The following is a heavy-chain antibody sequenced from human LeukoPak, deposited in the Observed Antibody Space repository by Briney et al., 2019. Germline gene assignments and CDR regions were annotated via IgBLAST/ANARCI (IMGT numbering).Heavy chain of an antibody. D-gene: IGHD5-18*01. V-gene: IGHV4-59*01. J-gene: IGHJ4*02. CDR3: ARGFRGYSYGYYFDY. Sequence: SETLSLTRTVSGGSISSYYWSWIRQPPGKGLEWIGYIYYSGSTNYNPSLKSRVTISVDTSKNQFSLKLSSVTAADTAVYYCARGFRGYSYGYYFDYWGQGTLVTVSS. CDR2: IYYSGST. CDR1: GGSISSYY.